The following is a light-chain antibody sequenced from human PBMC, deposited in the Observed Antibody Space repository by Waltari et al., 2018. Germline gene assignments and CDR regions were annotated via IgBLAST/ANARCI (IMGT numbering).Light chain of an antibody. Sequence: IVLTQSPGTLSLSPGERATLSCRASQSVSSNYLTWYQQTPGQAPRLLIYGASSRATGIPDRFSGSGSGTDFTLTISRLEPEDFAVYYCQQYGSSPYTFGQGTKLEIK. CDR3: QQYGSSPYT. CDR2: GAS. CDR1: QSVSSNY. J-gene: IGKJ2*01. V-gene: IGKV3-20*01.